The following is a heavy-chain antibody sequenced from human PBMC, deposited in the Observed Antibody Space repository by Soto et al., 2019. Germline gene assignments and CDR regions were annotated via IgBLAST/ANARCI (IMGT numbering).Heavy chain of an antibody. V-gene: IGHV5-51*01. Sequence: GESLKISCKGSGYTFTNYWIGWVRQMPGKGLEWMGIIYPGDSDTKYNPSFQGQVTISADKSITTTYLQWSSLKASDTAMYYCASHTAAANYYYYGMDVWGQGTTVTVSS. CDR2: IYPGDSDT. CDR3: ASHTAAANYYYYGMDV. CDR1: GYTFTNYW. D-gene: IGHD6-13*01. J-gene: IGHJ6*02.